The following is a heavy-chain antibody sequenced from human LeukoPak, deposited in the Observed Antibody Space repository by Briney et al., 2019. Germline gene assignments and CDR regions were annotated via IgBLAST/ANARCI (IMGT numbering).Heavy chain of an antibody. J-gene: IGHJ4*02. Sequence: SVKVSCKASGGTFSSYAISWVRQAPGQGLEWMGGIIPIFGTANYAQKFQGRVTITADKSTSTAYMELSSLRSEDTAVYYCAREIGPIQLHLWSSAFDLWGQGTLVTVSS. CDR2: IIPIFGTA. CDR3: AREIGPIQLHLWSSAFDL. V-gene: IGHV1-69*06. CDR1: GGTFSSYA. D-gene: IGHD5-18*01.